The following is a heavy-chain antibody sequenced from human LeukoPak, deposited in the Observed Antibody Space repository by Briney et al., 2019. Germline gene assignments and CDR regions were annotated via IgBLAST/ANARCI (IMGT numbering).Heavy chain of an antibody. CDR1: GGSISSGGHY. CDR2: IYHSGST. J-gene: IGHJ3*02. V-gene: IGHV4-30-2*01. D-gene: IGHD3-22*01. Sequence: PSETLSLTCTVSGGSISSGGHYWSWIRQPPGKGLEWIGYIYHSGSTYYNPSLKSRVTISVDRSKNQFSLKLSSVTAADTAVYYCARGDTDDSSPPAFDIWGQGTMVTVSS. CDR3: ARGDTDDSSPPAFDI.